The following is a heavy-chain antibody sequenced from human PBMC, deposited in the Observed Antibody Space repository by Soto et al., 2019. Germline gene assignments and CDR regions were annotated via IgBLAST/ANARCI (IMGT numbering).Heavy chain of an antibody. D-gene: IGHD3-3*01. CDR2: ISSSSSYI. CDR1: GFTFSSYS. J-gene: IGHJ4*02. V-gene: IGHV3-21*01. Sequence: GGSLRLSCAASGFTFSSYSMNWVRQAPGKGLEWVSSISSSSSYIYYADSVKGRFTISRDNAKNYLYLQMNSLRAEDTAVYYCARERDFWSGKEIDYWGQGTLVTVSS. CDR3: ARERDFWSGKEIDY.